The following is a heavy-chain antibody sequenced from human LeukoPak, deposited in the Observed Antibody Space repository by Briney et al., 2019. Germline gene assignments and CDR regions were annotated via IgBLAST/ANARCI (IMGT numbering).Heavy chain of an antibody. Sequence: GGSLRLSCAASGFTFSSHWMSWVRQAPGKGLEWVANINQDGSEKYYVDSVKGRFTISRDNAKNSLYLQMNSLRAEDTAMYYCTTDSYVTPRTRVFNWFDPWGQGTLVTVSS. CDR1: GFTFSSHW. CDR3: TTDSYVTPRTRVFNWFDP. V-gene: IGHV3-7*05. J-gene: IGHJ5*02. CDR2: INQDGSEK. D-gene: IGHD4-23*01.